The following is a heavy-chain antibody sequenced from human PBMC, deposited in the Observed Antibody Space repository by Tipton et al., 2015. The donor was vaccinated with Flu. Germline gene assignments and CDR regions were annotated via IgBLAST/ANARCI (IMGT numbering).Heavy chain of an antibody. Sequence: SLRLSCAASGFTFNSYAMSWVRQAPGRGLEWVSAITGSGGNTYYADSVKGRFTISRDNSRNTLYLQMNSLRAEDTAVYYCAKPRDPYFWNGYRIVIGFDSWGQGTLVTVSS. D-gene: IGHD3-3*01. CDR3: AKPRDPYFWNGYRIVIGFDS. J-gene: IGHJ4*02. CDR1: GFTFNSYA. CDR2: ITGSGGNT. V-gene: IGHV3-23*01.